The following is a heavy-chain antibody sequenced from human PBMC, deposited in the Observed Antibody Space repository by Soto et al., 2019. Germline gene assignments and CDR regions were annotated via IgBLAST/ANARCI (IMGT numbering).Heavy chain of an antibody. D-gene: IGHD3-9*01. CDR1: GYTFPSYG. CDR2: ISVHNGNT. J-gene: IGHJ4*02. V-gene: IGHV1-18*01. Sequence: ASVKVSCKASGYTFPSYGISWVRQAPGQGLEWMGCISVHNGNTSYSQKFQGRVTVTTDTSTSTAYMELRSLRCDDTAVYYCARVPPDILTGTAFDYWGQGTLVTVSS. CDR3: ARVPPDILTGTAFDY.